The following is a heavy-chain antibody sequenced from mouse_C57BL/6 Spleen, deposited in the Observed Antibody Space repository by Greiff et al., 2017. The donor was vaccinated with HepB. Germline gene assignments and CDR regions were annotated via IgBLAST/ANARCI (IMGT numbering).Heavy chain of an antibody. CDR1: GYTFPDYE. Sequence: VQLQQSGAELVRPGASVTLSCKASGYTFPDYEMHWVKQTPVHGLEWIGAIDPETGGTAYNQKFKGKAILTADKSSSTAYMELRSLTSEDSAVYYCTREGGDYDEFAYWGQGTLVTVSA. CDR2: IDPETGGT. J-gene: IGHJ3*01. V-gene: IGHV1-15*01. CDR3: TREGGDYDEFAY. D-gene: IGHD2-4*01.